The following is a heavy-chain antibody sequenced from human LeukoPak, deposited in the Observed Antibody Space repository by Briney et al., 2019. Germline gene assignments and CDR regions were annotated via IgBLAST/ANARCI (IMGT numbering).Heavy chain of an antibody. J-gene: IGHJ5*02. CDR2: INPNSGGT. Sequence: GASVKVSCKASGYTFTGYYMHWVRQAPGQGVEWMGWINPNSGGTNYAQKFQGRVTMTRDTSISTAYMELSRLRSDDTAVYYCARGIVVVPAAMRWWFDPWGQGTLVTVSS. V-gene: IGHV1-2*02. CDR3: ARGIVVVPAAMRWWFDP. D-gene: IGHD2-2*01. CDR1: GYTFTGYY.